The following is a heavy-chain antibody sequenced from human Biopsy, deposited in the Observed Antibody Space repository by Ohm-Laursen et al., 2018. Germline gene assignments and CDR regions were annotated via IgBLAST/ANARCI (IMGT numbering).Heavy chain of an antibody. V-gene: IGHV3-9*01. Sequence: SLRLSCSASGFTFEDYAMHWVRQAPGKGLEWVSGISWSSANIDYADSVKGRFTISRDNAKKSLYLQMNSLRAEDTALYYCVKATASYDNRGYYYDYWGQGTLVTVSS. D-gene: IGHD3-22*01. J-gene: IGHJ4*02. CDR1: GFTFEDYA. CDR3: VKATASYDNRGYYYDY. CDR2: ISWSSANI.